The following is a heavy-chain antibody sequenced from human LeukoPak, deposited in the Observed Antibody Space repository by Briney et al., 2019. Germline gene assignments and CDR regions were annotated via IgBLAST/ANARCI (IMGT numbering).Heavy chain of an antibody. CDR2: IYHSGST. V-gene: IGHV4-4*02. CDR1: GFTFSSNVM. D-gene: IGHD6-19*01. Sequence: GSLRLSCVASGFTFSSNVMIWVRQAPGKGLEWIGYIYHSGSTYYNPSLKSRVTISVDRSKNQFSLKLSSVTAADTAVYYCARVRAVAGSSHHDAFDIWGQGTMVAVSS. CDR3: ARVRAVAGSSHHDAFDI. J-gene: IGHJ3*02.